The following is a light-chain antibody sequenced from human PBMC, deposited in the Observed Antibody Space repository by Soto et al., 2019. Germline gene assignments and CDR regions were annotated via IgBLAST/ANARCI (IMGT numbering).Light chain of an antibody. CDR1: QNINNW. CDR2: DAS. J-gene: IGKJ1*01. Sequence: DIQMTQSPSTLSASIGDRVTITCRASQNINNWIAWYQQKPGSAPKLLIYDASTLESGVPSRFSGSGFGTEFSLTISSLQPDDFGSYYCQHMRTFGQGTKVDIK. V-gene: IGKV1-5*01. CDR3: QHMRT.